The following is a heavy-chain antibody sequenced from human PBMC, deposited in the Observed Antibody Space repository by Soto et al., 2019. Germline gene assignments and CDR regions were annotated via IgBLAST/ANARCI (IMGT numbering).Heavy chain of an antibody. Sequence: SVKVSCKASGGPFSSYAISWLRQAPGQGLEWMGGMIPIFGTANYAQKFQGRVTITADESTSTAYMELSSLRYEETAVYYCAREMKIVVVPAAIPAGYYYYYGMDVWGQGTTVTVSS. CDR3: AREMKIVVVPAAIPAGYYYYYGMDV. J-gene: IGHJ6*02. CDR2: MIPIFGTA. CDR1: GGPFSSYA. D-gene: IGHD2-2*01. V-gene: IGHV1-69*13.